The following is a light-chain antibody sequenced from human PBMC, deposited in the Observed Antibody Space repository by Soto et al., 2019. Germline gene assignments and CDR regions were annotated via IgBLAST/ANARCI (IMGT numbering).Light chain of an antibody. CDR2: GAS. CDR1: QTLNNY. CDR3: QQSFSPLLT. J-gene: IGKJ4*01. V-gene: IGKV1-39*01. Sequence: DIQMTQSPSSVSASVGDRVTITCRASQTLNNYLTWFQQKPGKATKVLIYGASTLQSGVPSRFSGSGSGAEFTLTISSLQPEDFATYYCQQSFSPLLTFGGGTKVEMK.